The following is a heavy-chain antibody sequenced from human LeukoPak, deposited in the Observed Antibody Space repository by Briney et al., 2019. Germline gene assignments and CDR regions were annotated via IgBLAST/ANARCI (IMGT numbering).Heavy chain of an antibody. CDR1: GGSITSNSYY. V-gene: IGHV4-39*01. J-gene: IGHJ4*02. Sequence: SETLSLTCTVSGGSITSNSYYWGWIRQPPGKGLEWIGSIYYSGSTYYNPSLKSRVTISVDTSKNQFSLKLSSVTAADTAVYYCVNYYDSSDYQQPNHFDYWGQGTLVTVSS. CDR2: IYYSGST. CDR3: VNYYDSSDYQQPNHFDY. D-gene: IGHD3-22*01.